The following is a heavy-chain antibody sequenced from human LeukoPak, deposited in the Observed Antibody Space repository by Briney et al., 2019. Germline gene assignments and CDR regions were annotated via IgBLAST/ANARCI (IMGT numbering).Heavy chain of an antibody. CDR2: SNHFGST. Sequence: SETLSLTCAVSGESFSGYFWTWIRQPPGKGLEWIGESNHFGSTDYNPSLKSRVTISVDTSKKQFSLNVRSVTDADTAVYFCARGRLHPWSFPLPYNHYAIDVWGQGTTVTVSS. J-gene: IGHJ6*02. V-gene: IGHV4-34*01. D-gene: IGHD1-14*01. CDR1: GESFSGYF. CDR3: ARGRLHPWSFPLPYNHYAIDV.